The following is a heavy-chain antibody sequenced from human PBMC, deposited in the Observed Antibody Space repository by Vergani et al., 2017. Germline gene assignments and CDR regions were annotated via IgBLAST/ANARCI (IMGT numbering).Heavy chain of an antibody. CDR1: GFTFSSYS. CDR2: ISSSSSTI. V-gene: IGHV3-48*01. J-gene: IGHJ6*03. CDR3: AREYYDFWSGYYLMAGYYYYYMDV. Sequence: EVQLVESGGGLVKPGGSLRLSCAASGFTFSSYSMNWVRQAPGKGLEWVSYISSSSSTIYYADSVKGRFTISRDNAKNSLYLQMNSLRAEDTAVYYCAREYYDFWSGYYLMAGYYYYYMDVWGKGTTVTVSS. D-gene: IGHD3-3*01.